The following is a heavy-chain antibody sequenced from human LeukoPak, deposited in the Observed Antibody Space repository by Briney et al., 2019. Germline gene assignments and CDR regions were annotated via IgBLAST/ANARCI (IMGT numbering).Heavy chain of an antibody. D-gene: IGHD3-10*01. V-gene: IGHV4-38-2*01. Sequence: SETLSLTCAVSGYSISRGYYWNWIRQFPGKGLEWIGSISHSGRTSYNPSLKRRITISLETSKNQFSLRLISVTAADSALYYCARGEVGEFDYWGQGRLVIVSS. CDR1: GYSISRGYY. CDR2: ISHSGRT. CDR3: ARGEVGEFDY. J-gene: IGHJ4*02.